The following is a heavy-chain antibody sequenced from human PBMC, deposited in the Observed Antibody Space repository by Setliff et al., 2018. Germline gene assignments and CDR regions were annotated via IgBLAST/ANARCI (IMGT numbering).Heavy chain of an antibody. CDR2: VHYSGDS. CDR1: GGSMTSYY. D-gene: IGHD3-10*01. Sequence: PSETLSLTCTVSGGSMTSYYWRWIRQSPWKGLEWIGYVHYSGDSNYNPSLKSRVTMSVDTSKNQFSLNLRSVTAADTAVYYCARQPSSGSYYNPRPYYFDYWGQGTLVTVSS. V-gene: IGHV4-59*08. CDR3: ARQPSSGSYYNPRPYYFDY. J-gene: IGHJ4*02.